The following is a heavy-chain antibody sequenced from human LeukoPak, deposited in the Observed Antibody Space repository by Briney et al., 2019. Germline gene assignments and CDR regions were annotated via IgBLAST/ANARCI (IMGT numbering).Heavy chain of an antibody. Sequence: GGSLRLSCAASGFTFSGSAMHWVRQASGKGLEWVGRIRSKANSYATAYAASVKGRFTISRDDSKNTAYLQMNSLKTEDTAVYYCTRRDSSSDFDYWGQGTLVTVSS. CDR3: TRRDSSSDFDY. J-gene: IGHJ4*02. CDR1: GFTFSGSA. CDR2: IRSKANSYAT. D-gene: IGHD6-6*01. V-gene: IGHV3-73*01.